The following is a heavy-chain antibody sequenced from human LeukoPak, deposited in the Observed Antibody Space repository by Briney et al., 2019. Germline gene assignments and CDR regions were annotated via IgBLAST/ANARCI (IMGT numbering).Heavy chain of an antibody. D-gene: IGHD4-17*01. J-gene: IGHJ3*02. Sequence: GGSLRLSCAASGFTFSSYAMSRVRQAPGKGLEWVSAISGSGGSTYYADSVKGRFTISRDNSKNTLYLQMNSLRAEDTAVYYCPKVAIHGDYAHDAFDIWGQGTMITVSS. CDR1: GFTFSSYA. V-gene: IGHV3-23*01. CDR3: PKVAIHGDYAHDAFDI. CDR2: ISGSGGST.